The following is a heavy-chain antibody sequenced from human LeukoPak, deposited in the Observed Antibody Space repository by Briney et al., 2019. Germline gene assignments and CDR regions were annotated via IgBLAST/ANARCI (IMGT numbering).Heavy chain of an antibody. CDR3: APRTVAGDFDY. V-gene: IGHV1-2*02. Sequence: SVKVSCKASGYTFTGYYVHWVRQAPGQGLEWMGWINPNSGGTNYAQKFQGRVTMTRDTSITTAYMELSRLRSDDTAVYYCAPRTVAGDFDYWGQGTLVTVSS. CDR2: INPNSGGT. J-gene: IGHJ4*02. CDR1: GYTFTGYY. D-gene: IGHD6-19*01.